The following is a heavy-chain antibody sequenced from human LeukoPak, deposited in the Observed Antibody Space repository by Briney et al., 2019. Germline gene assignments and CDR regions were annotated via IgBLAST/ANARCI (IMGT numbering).Heavy chain of an antibody. CDR1: GFTFSSYE. CDR3: ARIVVVPAADAYYYYGMDV. Sequence: GGSLRLSSAASGFTFSSYEMNWVRQAPGKGLEWVSYISSSGSTIYYADSVKGRFTISRDNAKNSLYLQMNSLRAEDTAVYYCARIVVVPAADAYYYYGMDVWGKGTTVTVSS. V-gene: IGHV3-48*03. D-gene: IGHD2-2*01. J-gene: IGHJ6*04. CDR2: ISSSGSTI.